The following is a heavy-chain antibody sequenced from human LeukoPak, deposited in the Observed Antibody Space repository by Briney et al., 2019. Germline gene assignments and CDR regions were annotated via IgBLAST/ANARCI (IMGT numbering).Heavy chain of an antibody. CDR3: ATCVGDCYSFAFDI. CDR1: GYNLTELS. Sequence: ASVKVSCKVSGYNLTELSMHWVRQAPGKGLEWMGGFDPEDGETIYAQKFQGRVTMTEDTSTDTAYMELSSLRSEDTAVYYCATCVGDCYSFAFDIWGQGTMVTVSS. CDR2: FDPEDGET. V-gene: IGHV1-24*01. D-gene: IGHD2-21*02. J-gene: IGHJ3*02.